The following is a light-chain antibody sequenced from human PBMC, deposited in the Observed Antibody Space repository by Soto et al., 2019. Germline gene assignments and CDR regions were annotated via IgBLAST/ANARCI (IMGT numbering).Light chain of an antibody. CDR1: SSDVGSYNL. J-gene: IGLJ2*01. Sequence: QSALTQPASVSGSPGQSITISCTGTSSDVGSYNLVSWYQQHPGKAPKLMIYEVSKRPSGVSNRFSGSKSGNTASLTISGLPAEDEGDYYCCSYAGSSTYVVFGGGTQLTVL. V-gene: IGLV2-23*02. CDR3: CSYAGSSTYVV. CDR2: EVS.